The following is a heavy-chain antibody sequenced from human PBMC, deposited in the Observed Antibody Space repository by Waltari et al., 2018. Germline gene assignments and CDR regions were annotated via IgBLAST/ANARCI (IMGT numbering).Heavy chain of an antibody. CDR3: ARAGLGSGPDY. CDR2: ISGSGDTI. D-gene: IGHD1-26*01. CDR1: GFAFSTYA. V-gene: IGHV3-23*01. J-gene: IGHJ4*02. Sequence: EVQLLESGGGFEQPGGSLRFSCAAPGFAFSTYAMSWVRQAPGKGLEWVSGISGSGDTIFYADSVKGRFIVSRDNSEKTLYLHLNSLRGEDTAIYYCARAGLGSGPDYWGQGTLVTVSS.